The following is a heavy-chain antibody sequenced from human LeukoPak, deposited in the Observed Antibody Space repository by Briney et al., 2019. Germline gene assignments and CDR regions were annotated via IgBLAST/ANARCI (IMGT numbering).Heavy chain of an antibody. CDR2: IYPGDSDT. CDR1: GYSFTSYW. V-gene: IGHV5-51*01. D-gene: IGHD2-15*01. CDR3: ARHGDCSGGSCTMHFDY. Sequence: GESLKTSCKGSGYSFTSYWIGWVRQMPGKGLEWMGIIYPGDSDTRYSPSFQGQVTISADKSISTAYLQWSSLKASDTAMYYCARHGDCSGGSCTMHFDYWGQGTLVTVSS. J-gene: IGHJ4*02.